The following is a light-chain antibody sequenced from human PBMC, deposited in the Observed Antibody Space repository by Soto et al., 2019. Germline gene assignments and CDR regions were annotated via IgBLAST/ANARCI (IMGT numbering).Light chain of an antibody. J-gene: IGKJ4*01. CDR1: QSIDRY. Sequence: DIQMTQSPSSLSASVGDRVTITCRASQSIDRYLNWYQQKPGTAPKLLISGASSLRSGVPSRFSGSGSGTDFTLTINSLQPEDFATYYCQQGSRTLTFGGGTK. V-gene: IGKV1-39*01. CDR2: GAS. CDR3: QQGSRTLT.